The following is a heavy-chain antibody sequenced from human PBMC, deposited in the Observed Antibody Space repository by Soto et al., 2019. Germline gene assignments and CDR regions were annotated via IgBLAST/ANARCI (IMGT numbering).Heavy chain of an antibody. V-gene: IGHV3-23*01. D-gene: IGHD3-22*01. Sequence: GGSLRLSCAASGFTFSNFALTWVRQAPGKGLEWVSSISTDGANTNYADSVRGRFTISRDNSKNILYLQMNSLRVEDAAVYFCAQRGGSGYYGAFDYWGRGTLVTVSS. J-gene: IGHJ4*02. CDR2: ISTDGANT. CDR1: GFTFSNFA. CDR3: AQRGGSGYYGAFDY.